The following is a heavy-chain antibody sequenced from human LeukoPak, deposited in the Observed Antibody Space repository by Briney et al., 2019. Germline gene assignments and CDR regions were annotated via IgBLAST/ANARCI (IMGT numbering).Heavy chain of an antibody. CDR3: ARHRGAAAADY. CDR1: GGSFSGYY. V-gene: IGHV4-34*01. D-gene: IGHD6-13*01. J-gene: IGHJ4*02. CDR2: INHSGST. Sequence: SETLSLTCAVYGGSFSGYYWSWIRQPPGEGLEWIGEINHSGSTNYNPSLKSRLTISVDTSKNQFSLKLSSVTAADTAVYYCARHRGAAAADYWGQGTLVTVSS.